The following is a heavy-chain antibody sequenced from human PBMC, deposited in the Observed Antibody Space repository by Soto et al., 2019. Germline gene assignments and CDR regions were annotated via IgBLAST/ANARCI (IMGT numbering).Heavy chain of an antibody. CDR2: IYGGDST. CDR1: GFTVSGNY. Sequence: EVQLVESGGGLVQPGGSLRLSCAASGFTVSGNYMNWVRQAPGKGLEWVSVIYGGDSTYYADYVKGRFTISRDNSKNTLYLQMNSLRDDDTAVYYCARQSSVKSLGFDYWGQGTLVTVSS. CDR3: ARQSSVKSLGFDY. J-gene: IGHJ4*02. V-gene: IGHV3-66*04. D-gene: IGHD6-6*01.